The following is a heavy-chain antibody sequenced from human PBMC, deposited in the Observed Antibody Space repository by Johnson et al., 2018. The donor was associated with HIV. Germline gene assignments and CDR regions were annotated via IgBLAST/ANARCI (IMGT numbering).Heavy chain of an antibody. V-gene: IGHV3-30*02. J-gene: IGHJ3*02. CDR2: IRYDGSNK. Sequence: QVQLVESGGGVVQPGRSLRLSCAASGFTFSSYAMHWVRQAPGKGLEWVAFIRYDGSNKYYADSVKGRFTISRDNSKNTLYLQMNSLRAEDTAVYYCAKDLPRAMVRAIDAFDIWGQGTMVTVSS. D-gene: IGHD3-10*01. CDR3: AKDLPRAMVRAIDAFDI. CDR1: GFTFSSYA.